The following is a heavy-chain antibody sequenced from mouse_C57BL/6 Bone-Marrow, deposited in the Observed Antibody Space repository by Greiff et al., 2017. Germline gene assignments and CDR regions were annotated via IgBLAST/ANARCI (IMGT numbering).Heavy chain of an antibody. CDR1: GYSFTGYY. D-gene: IGHD1-1*01. V-gene: IGHV1-42*01. CDR2: INPSTGGT. J-gene: IGHJ2*01. Sequence: VQLQQSGPELVKPGASVKISCKASGYSFTGYYMNWVKQSPEKSLEWIGEINPSTGGTTYNQKFKAKATLTVDKSSSTAYMQLKSLTSEDSAVYYCARDYGSSDGGQGTTLTVSS. CDR3: ARDYGSSD.